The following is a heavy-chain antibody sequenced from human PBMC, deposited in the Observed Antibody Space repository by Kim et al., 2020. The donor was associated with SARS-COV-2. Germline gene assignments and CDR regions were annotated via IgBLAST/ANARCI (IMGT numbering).Heavy chain of an antibody. CDR3: ARWGGYYGVPFDI. D-gene: IGHD3-10*01. V-gene: IGHV3-53*01. J-gene: IGHJ3*02. Sequence: YYAGSVQGRFTISRDNSKNTLYLQMNSLRVEDTAVYFCARWGGYYGVPFDIWGQGTVVSVSS.